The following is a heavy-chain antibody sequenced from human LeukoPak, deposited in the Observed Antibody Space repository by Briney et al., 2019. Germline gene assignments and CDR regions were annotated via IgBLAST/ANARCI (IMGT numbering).Heavy chain of an antibody. V-gene: IGHV3-7*01. J-gene: IGHJ4*02. CDR2: IKQDGSET. Sequence: PGGSLRLSCAASRFTLSNYWMSWVRQAPGQGLKWVANIKQDGSETYYVDSVKGRFTISRDNAKNSLSLQMNSLRAEDTAVYYCARQRASGCLYCCGQGTLVTVSS. D-gene: IGHD6-19*01. CDR1: RFTLSNYW. CDR3: ARQRASGCLYC.